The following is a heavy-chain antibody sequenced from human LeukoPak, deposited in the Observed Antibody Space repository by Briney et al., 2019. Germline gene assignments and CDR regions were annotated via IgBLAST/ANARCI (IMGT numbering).Heavy chain of an antibody. CDR2: INSDGYST. CDR3: ARAGSGWYNSFDY. Sequence: GGSLRLSCAASGFTFSSYWMHWVRQDPGKGLVWVSRINSDGYSTKYADSVKGRFTITRDNGKNTVYLQMNSLRVDDTAVYYCARAGSGWYNSFDYWGQGTLVTVSS. J-gene: IGHJ4*02. CDR1: GFTFSSYW. D-gene: IGHD6-19*01. V-gene: IGHV3-74*03.